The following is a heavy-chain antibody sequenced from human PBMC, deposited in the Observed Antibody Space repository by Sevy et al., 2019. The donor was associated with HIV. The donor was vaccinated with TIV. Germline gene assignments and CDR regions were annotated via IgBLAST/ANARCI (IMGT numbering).Heavy chain of an antibody. D-gene: IGHD3-10*01. Sequence: ASVKVSCKASGYSISDYYMHWVRQAPGQGLEWMGIINPRGDTTKYAQKFQGRVTMTRDTSTSTVYMDLSSLRSEDTAVYYCARGGYYYASGTYSYSYYHMGVWGKGTTVTVSS. CDR2: INPRGDTT. V-gene: IGHV1-46*01. CDR3: ARGGYYYASGTYSYSYYHMGV. CDR1: GYSISDYY. J-gene: IGHJ6*03.